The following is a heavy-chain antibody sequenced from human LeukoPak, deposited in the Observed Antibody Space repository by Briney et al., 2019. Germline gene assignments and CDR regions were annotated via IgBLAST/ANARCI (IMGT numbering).Heavy chain of an antibody. CDR3: VREYGDYVDY. D-gene: IGHD4-17*01. Sequence: ASVKVSCKASGGTFTSYAISWVRQAPGQGLEWMGRIIPILGIANYAQKFQGRVTITADKSTSTGYMELSSLRSEDTAVYYCVREYGDYVDYWGQGTLVTVSS. J-gene: IGHJ4*02. V-gene: IGHV1-69*04. CDR1: GGTFTSYA. CDR2: IIPILGIA.